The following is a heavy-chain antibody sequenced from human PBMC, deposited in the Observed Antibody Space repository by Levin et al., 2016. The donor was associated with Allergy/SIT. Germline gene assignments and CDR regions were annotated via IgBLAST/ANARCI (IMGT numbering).Heavy chain of an antibody. CDR1: GFTFSSYS. CDR2: ISSSSSYI. J-gene: IGHJ5*02. Sequence: GESLKISCAASGFTFSSYSMNWVRQAPGKGLEWVSSISSSSSYIYYADSVKGRFIISRDNAKNSLYLQMNSLRAEDTAVYYCARGRVGWWFDPWGQGTLVTVSS. CDR3: ARGRVGWWFDP. V-gene: IGHV3-21*01. D-gene: IGHD1-26*01.